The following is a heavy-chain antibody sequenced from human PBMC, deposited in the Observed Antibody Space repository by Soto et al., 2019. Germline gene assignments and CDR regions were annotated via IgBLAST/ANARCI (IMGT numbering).Heavy chain of an antibody. V-gene: IGHV1-2*02. D-gene: IGHD6-13*01. CDR3: AREGGFYSSPIYYGMDV. CDR1: GYTFTGYY. CDR2: INPNSGGT. Sequence: GASVKVSCKASGYTFTGYYMHWVRQAPGQGLEWMGWINPNSGGTNCAQKFQGRVTMTRDTSISTAYMELSRLRSDDTAVYYCAREGGFYSSPIYYGMDVWGQGTTVTVSS. J-gene: IGHJ6*02.